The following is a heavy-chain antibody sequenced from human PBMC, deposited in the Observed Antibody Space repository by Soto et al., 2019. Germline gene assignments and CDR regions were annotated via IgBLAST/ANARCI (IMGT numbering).Heavy chain of an antibody. CDR3: ARESEDLTSNFDY. V-gene: IGHV3-21*06. CDR2: ISSTTNYI. J-gene: IGHJ4*02. Sequence: GGSLRLSCAVSGFTVSNNYMSWVRLAPGKGLEWVSSISSTTNYIYYGDSMKGRFTISRDNAKNSLYLEMNSLRAEDTAVYYCARESEDLTSNFDYWGQGTLVTV. CDR1: GFTVSNNY.